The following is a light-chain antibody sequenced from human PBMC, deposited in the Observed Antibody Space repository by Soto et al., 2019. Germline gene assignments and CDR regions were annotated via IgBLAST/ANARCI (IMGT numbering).Light chain of an antibody. CDR1: NIGTKS. J-gene: IGLJ2*01. V-gene: IGLV3-21*02. CDR3: QVWDSTSDLVV. CDR2: DDN. Sequence: YELTQSPSVSVAPGQTARITCEEDNIGTKSVHWYQQKPGQAPVLVVYDDNDRPSGIPERFSGSNSGTTATLAISRVEAGDEADYYCQVWDSTSDLVVFGGGTKLTVL.